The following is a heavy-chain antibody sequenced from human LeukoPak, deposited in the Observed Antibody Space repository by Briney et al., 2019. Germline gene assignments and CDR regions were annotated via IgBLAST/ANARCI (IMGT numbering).Heavy chain of an antibody. Sequence: ASVKVSCKASGYTFTTYYMHWVRQAPGQGLEWMGIINPSGGSTSYAQKFQGRVTMTRDTPTSTVYMELSSLRSEDTAVYYCARGTPERYSGYDTYFDYWGQGTLVTVSS. J-gene: IGHJ4*02. CDR3: ARGTPERYSGYDTYFDY. D-gene: IGHD5-12*01. CDR1: GYTFTTYY. V-gene: IGHV1-46*01. CDR2: INPSGGST.